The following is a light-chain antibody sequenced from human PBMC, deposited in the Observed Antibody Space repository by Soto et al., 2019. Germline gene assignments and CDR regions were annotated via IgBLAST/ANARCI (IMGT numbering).Light chain of an antibody. CDR1: QRISGY. CDR2: EAT. V-gene: IGKV1-39*01. CDR3: QQTNSMPVT. Sequence: DIQMTQSPSFLSASVGDRVTITCRASQRISGYLNWYQQKPGKAPKLLIYEATSLQSGVPSRFSGSGSGTDFTLTISSLQPEDFATYFCQQTNSMPVTFGQGTRLEIK. J-gene: IGKJ5*01.